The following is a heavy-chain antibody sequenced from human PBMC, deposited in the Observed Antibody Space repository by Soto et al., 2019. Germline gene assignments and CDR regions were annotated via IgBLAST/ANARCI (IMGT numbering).Heavy chain of an antibody. CDR2: ISGSGGST. V-gene: IGHV3-23*01. J-gene: IGHJ4*02. Sequence: EVQLLESGGGLVQPEGSLRLSCAASGFTFSSYAMSWVRQAPGKALEWVSAISGSGGSTHYADSVKGRFTISRDNSKNSLYLQMNSLRAEDTAVYYCADSAYDSSGYHSRWGQGTLVTVSS. CDR3: ADSAYDSSGYHSR. D-gene: IGHD3-22*01. CDR1: GFTFSSYA.